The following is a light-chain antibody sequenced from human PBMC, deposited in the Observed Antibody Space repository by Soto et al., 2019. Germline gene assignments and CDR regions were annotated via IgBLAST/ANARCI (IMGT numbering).Light chain of an antibody. CDR3: QSYDTSLDVV. CDR1: NSNIGAGYD. Sequence: QLVLTQPPSVSGAPGQRVTLSCTGRNSNIGAGYDVHWYQQSPGTAPKLLIYDSTYRPSGVPDRFSGSKSGTSASLAITGLQAEDESNYYCQSYDTSLDVVFGGGTKLTVL. J-gene: IGLJ2*01. CDR2: DST. V-gene: IGLV1-40*01.